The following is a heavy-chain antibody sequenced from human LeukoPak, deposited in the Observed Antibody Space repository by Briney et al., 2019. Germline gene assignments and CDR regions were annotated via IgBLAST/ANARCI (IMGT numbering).Heavy chain of an antibody. CDR3: AGGQLQYSSTE. CDR2: INPNSGGT. Sequence: ASVKVSCKASEYTFTAYYIHWLRQAPGQGLEWMGWINPNSGGTYYAQKFQGRVTMTRDTSISTAYMEVSWLTSDDTAVYYCAGGQLQYSSTEWGQGTLVIVSS. CDR1: EYTFTAYY. V-gene: IGHV1-2*02. J-gene: IGHJ4*02. D-gene: IGHD6-13*01.